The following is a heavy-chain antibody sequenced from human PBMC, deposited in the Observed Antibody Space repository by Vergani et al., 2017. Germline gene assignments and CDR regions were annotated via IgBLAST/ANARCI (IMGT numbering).Heavy chain of an antibody. V-gene: IGHV1-18*04. Sequence: QVQLVQSGPEVKRPGASVKVSCKPSGYTFFNYGVNWIRRAPGKGFEWLGWIRADTGDTKYSERLQDRVTLTTDSSTNTAYMELRSLKSDDTAVYYCARDGTYYYGSGSFYLFDYWGQGTLVTVSS. CDR1: GYTFFNYG. J-gene: IGHJ4*02. CDR3: ARDGTYYYGSGSFYLFDY. CDR2: IRADTGDT. D-gene: IGHD3-10*01.